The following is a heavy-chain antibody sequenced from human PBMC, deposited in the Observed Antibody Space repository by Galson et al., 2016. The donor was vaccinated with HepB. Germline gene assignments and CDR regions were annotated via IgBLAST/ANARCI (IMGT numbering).Heavy chain of an antibody. CDR1: TDSFIRYW. D-gene: IGHD3-10*01. CDR3: SIYYFDSGSYYKPDY. J-gene: IGHJ4*02. CDR2: IDPSDSYT. Sequence: QSGAEVKKPGESLRISRQGSTDSFIRYWITWVRQMPGKGLEWMGRIDPSDSYTKYSPSFQGNVTISLDKSISTAYLQWISLKASVTAMYYWSIYYFDSGSYYKPDYWGQGTLVTVSS. V-gene: IGHV5-10-1*01.